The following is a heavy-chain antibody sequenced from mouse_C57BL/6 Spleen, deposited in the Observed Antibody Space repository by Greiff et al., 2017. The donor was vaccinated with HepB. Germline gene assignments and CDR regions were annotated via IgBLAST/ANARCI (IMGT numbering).Heavy chain of an antibody. CDR1: GFSLTSYG. D-gene: IGHD2-1*01. Sequence: QVQLKESGPGLVAPSQSLSITCTVSGFSLTSYGVHWVRQPPGKGLEWLVVIWSDGSTTYNSALKSRLSISKDNSKSQVFLKMNSLQTDDTAMYYCARHGDYGNYDFGYWGQGTTLTVSS. J-gene: IGHJ2*01. CDR2: IWSDGST. V-gene: IGHV2-6-1*01. CDR3: ARHGDYGNYDFGY.